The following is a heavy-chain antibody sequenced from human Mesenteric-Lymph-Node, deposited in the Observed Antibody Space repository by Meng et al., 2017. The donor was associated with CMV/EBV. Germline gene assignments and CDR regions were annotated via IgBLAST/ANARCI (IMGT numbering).Heavy chain of an antibody. V-gene: IGHV3-73*01. CDR2: IRSKANNYAT. CDR3: ARQTDSCHDY. Sequence: GGSLRLSCAASGFTFSSYAMHWVRQASGKGLEWVGHIRSKANNYATAYAASVEGRFTISRDDSENVAYLQMNSLKTEDTAVYYCARQTDSCHDYWGQGTLVTVSS. CDR1: GFTFSSYA. J-gene: IGHJ4*02. D-gene: IGHD1-14*01.